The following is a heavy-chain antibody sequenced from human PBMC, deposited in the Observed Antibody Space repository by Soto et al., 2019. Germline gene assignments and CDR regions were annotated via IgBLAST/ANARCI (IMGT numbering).Heavy chain of an antibody. CDR3: AKHEGYCSNTTCSNFDY. D-gene: IGHD2-2*01. V-gene: IGHV5-51*01. Sequence: GESLKISCKGSGSTFTSYWIAWVRQMPGKGLEWMGIIYPGDSDSSYSPSFQGQVTISADKSINTAYLHWSSLKASDTAIYYCAKHEGYCSNTTCSNFDYWGQGTLVTVSS. J-gene: IGHJ4*02. CDR2: IYPGDSDS. CDR1: GSTFTSYW.